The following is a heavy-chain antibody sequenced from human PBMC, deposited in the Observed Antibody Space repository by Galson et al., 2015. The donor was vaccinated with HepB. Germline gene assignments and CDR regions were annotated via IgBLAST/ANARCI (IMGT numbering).Heavy chain of an antibody. Sequence: SLRLSCAASGFTFSDYCMHWVRQAPGKGLVWVSRINSDGNNTTYADSVKGRFTISRDNAKNTLYLQMNSLRAEDTAVYYCARENYDFWSGFYYYYYYGIDVWGQGTTVTASS. V-gene: IGHV3-74*01. CDR3: ARENYDFWSGFYYYYYYGIDV. D-gene: IGHD3-3*01. CDR1: GFTFSDYC. CDR2: INSDGNNT. J-gene: IGHJ6*02.